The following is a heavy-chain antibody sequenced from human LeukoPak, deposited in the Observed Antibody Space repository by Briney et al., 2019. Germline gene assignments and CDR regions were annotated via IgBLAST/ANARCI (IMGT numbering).Heavy chain of an antibody. J-gene: IGHJ4*02. CDR1: GFMFDDYG. D-gene: IGHD2-8*02. V-gene: IGHV3-21*01. Sequence: GGSLRLSCAASGFMFDDYGMSWVRQAPGKGLEWVSSISSSSSYIYYADSVKGRFTISRDNTKNSLYLQMNSLRAEDTAVYYCARDSPYGTAGYWGQGTLVTVSS. CDR3: ARDSPYGTAGY. CDR2: ISSSSSYI.